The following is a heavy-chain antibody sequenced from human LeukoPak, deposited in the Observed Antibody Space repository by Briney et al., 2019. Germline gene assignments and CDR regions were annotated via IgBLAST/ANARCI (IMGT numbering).Heavy chain of an antibody. CDR3: ARYCSSTSCSEPDAFDI. CDR1: GGTFNSYA. Sequence: ASVKVSCKASGGTFNSYAISWVRQAPGQGLEWMGIINPSGGSTSYAQKFQGRVTMTRDMSTSTVYMELSSLRSEDTAVYYCARYCSSTSCSEPDAFDIWGQGTMVTVSS. D-gene: IGHD2-2*01. V-gene: IGHV1-46*02. CDR2: INPSGGST. J-gene: IGHJ3*02.